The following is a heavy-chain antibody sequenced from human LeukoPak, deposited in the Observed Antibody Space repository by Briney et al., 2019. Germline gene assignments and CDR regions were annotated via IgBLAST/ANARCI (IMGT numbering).Heavy chain of an antibody. J-gene: IGHJ5*01. Sequence: ASVKISCKVSGYTFTDYYMHWVRQAPGQGLEWMGWISAYNGNTNYAQKLQGRVTMTTDTSTSTAYMELRSLRSDDTAVYYCARDLSSGWFDYWGQGTLVTVSS. V-gene: IGHV1-18*04. CDR3: ARDLSSGWFDY. CDR2: ISAYNGNT. D-gene: IGHD6-19*01. CDR1: GYTFTDYY.